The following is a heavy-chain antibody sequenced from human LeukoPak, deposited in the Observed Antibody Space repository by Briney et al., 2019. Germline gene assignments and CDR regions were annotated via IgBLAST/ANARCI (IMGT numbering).Heavy chain of an antibody. D-gene: IGHD3-3*01. J-gene: IGHJ5*02. CDR2: ISAYNGNT. CDR3: ARGGYDFWSGYYYRWFDP. CDR1: GYTFTSYG. V-gene: IGHV1-18*01. Sequence: ASVKVSCKASGYTFTSYGISWVRQAPGQGLEWMGWISAYNGNTNYAQKLQGRVTMTTDTSTSTAYMELRSLRSDDTAVYYCARGGYDFWSGYYYRWFDPWGQGTLVTVSS.